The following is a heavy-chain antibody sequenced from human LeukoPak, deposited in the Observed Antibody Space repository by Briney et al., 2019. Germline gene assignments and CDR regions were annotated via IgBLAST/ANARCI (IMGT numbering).Heavy chain of an antibody. Sequence: GGPLKPSGAAFGSTSSAFAFPGFRRPPGRGRVGGAVISYDGSNKYYADSVKGRLTISRDNSKNTLYLQMNSLRAEDTAVYYCAKDRLRLLRTNYFFYGMDVWGQGTTVTVSS. V-gene: IGHV3-30-3*01. CDR1: GSTSSAFA. D-gene: IGHD5-12*01. CDR2: ISYDGSNK. CDR3: AKDRLRLLRTNYFFYGMDV. J-gene: IGHJ6*02.